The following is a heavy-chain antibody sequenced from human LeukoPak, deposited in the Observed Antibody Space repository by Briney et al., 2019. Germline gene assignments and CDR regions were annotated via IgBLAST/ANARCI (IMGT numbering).Heavy chain of an antibody. V-gene: IGHV3-74*01. CDR1: GFTFSHYW. CDR3: AKDGKVATIYYYYYMDV. D-gene: IGHD5-12*01. Sequence: GGSLRLSCAASGFTFSHYWMHWVRQVPGKGLVWVSHINNDGSSTTYADSVKGRFTISRDNSKNTLYLQMNSLRAEDTAVYYCAKDGKVATIYYYYYMDVWGKGTTVTISS. CDR2: INNDGSST. J-gene: IGHJ6*03.